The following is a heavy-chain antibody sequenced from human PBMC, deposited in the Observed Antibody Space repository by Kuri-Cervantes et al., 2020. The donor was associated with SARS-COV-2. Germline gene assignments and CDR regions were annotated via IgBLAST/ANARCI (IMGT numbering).Heavy chain of an antibody. Sequence: LSLTCAASGFTVSSNYMSWVRQAPGKGLEWVSVIYSGGSTYYADSVKGRFTISRDNSKNTLYLQMNSLRVEDTAVYYCAIAAAEFFDYWGQGTLVTVSS. CDR2: IYSGGST. V-gene: IGHV3-53*01. J-gene: IGHJ4*02. CDR1: GFTVSSNY. D-gene: IGHD6-13*01. CDR3: AIAAAEFFDY.